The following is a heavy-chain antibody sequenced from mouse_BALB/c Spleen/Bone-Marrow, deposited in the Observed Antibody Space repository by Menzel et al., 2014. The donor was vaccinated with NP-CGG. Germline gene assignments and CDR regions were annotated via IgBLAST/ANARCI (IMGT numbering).Heavy chain of an antibody. CDR3: ARGNGYHFDY. J-gene: IGHJ2*01. CDR2: ISYSGNA. D-gene: IGHD1-2*01. CDR1: GDSITSSY. V-gene: IGHV3-8*02. Sequence: EVQLQQSGPSLVKPSQTLSLPCSVTGDSITSSYWNWIRKFPGNKLEHMGYISYSGNAYYNPSLKSRISLTRDTSKNQYYLQLNSVTTEDTATYFCARGNGYHFDYWGQGTTLTVSS.